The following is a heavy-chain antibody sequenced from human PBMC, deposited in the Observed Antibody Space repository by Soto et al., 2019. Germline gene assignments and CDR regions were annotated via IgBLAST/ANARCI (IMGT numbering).Heavy chain of an antibody. D-gene: IGHD2-8*01. J-gene: IGHJ4*02. Sequence: HPAGSLTLSCAVSGFTFSDHHMDWVRQAPGKGLEWVGRARNKANSYTTAYTASVKGRFTISRDDSQNSLPLQMNSLKTEDTAVYFCARLMGTSFDLWGQGTLVTVSS. V-gene: IGHV3-72*01. CDR3: ARLMGTSFDL. CDR2: ARNKANSYTT. CDR1: GFTFSDHH.